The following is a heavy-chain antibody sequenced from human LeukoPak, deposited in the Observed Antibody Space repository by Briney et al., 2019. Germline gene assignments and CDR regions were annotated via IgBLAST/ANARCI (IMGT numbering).Heavy chain of an antibody. J-gene: IGHJ5*02. CDR3: ARGTRGSYYDSSGYSPEFDP. Sequence: ASVKVSCKASGYTFTSYYMHWVRQAPGQGLEWMGIINPSGGSTSYAQKFQGRVTMTRDMSASTAYMELSSLRSEDMAVYYCARGTRGSYYDSSGYSPEFDPWGQGTLVTVSS. D-gene: IGHD3-22*01. CDR1: GYTFTSYY. V-gene: IGHV1-46*01. CDR2: INPSGGST.